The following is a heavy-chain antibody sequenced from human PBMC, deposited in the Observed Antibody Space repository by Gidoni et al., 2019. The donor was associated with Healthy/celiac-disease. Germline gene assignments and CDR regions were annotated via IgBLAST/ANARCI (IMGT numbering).Heavy chain of an antibody. D-gene: IGHD2-15*01. Sequence: QVQLVQSGAEVKKPGSSVKVSCKASGGTFSSYAISWVRQAPGQGLEWMGGIIPIFGTANYAQKIQGRVTITADESTSTAYMELSSLRSEDTAVYYCASLELGYCSGGSCYSDYWGQGTLVTVSS. J-gene: IGHJ4*02. CDR1: GGTFSSYA. V-gene: IGHV1-69*01. CDR2: IIPIFGTA. CDR3: ASLELGYCSGGSCYSDY.